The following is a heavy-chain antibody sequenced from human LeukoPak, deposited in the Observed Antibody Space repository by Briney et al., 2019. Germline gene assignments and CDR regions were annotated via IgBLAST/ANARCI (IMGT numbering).Heavy chain of an antibody. Sequence: SGPTLVKPTQTLTLTCTFSGFSISSTPVGVGWIRQPPGKGLEWIGYIYYSGNTNYNPSLKSRVTISVDTSKNQFSLKLSSVTAADTAVYYCARVVSSSWDYYYYMDVWGKGTTVTISS. D-gene: IGHD6-13*01. CDR3: ARVVSSSWDYYYYMDV. V-gene: IGHV4-61*05. CDR2: IYYSGNT. CDR1: GFSISSTPVG. J-gene: IGHJ6*03.